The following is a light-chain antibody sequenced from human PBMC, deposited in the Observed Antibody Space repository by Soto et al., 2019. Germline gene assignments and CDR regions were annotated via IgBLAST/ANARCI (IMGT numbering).Light chain of an antibody. V-gene: IGKV3-20*01. CDR2: GAS. J-gene: IGKJ5*01. CDR3: QQYENSPIT. CDR1: QSVTSSY. Sequence: EIVLTQSPGTLSLSPGERATLSCRASQSVTSSYLVWYQQKPGQAPRLLIYGASNRATGIPDRFSGSGSGTDFTLTISRLEPEDFAVYYCQQYENSPITFGQGTRLEIK.